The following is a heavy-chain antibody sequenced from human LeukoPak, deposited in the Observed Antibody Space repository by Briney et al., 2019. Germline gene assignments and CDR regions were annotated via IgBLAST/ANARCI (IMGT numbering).Heavy chain of an antibody. Sequence: PGGSLRLSCAASGFTFSSYSMHWVRQAPGKGLEWVAVIPYDGSSQYYADSVKGRFTISRDNSKNTLDLQMNSLRAEDTAVYYCAKGGVVRGMYNGMDVWGQGTTVTVSS. CDR3: AKGGVVRGMYNGMDV. J-gene: IGHJ6*02. CDR1: GFTFSSYS. V-gene: IGHV3-30*18. CDR2: IPYDGSSQ. D-gene: IGHD3-10*01.